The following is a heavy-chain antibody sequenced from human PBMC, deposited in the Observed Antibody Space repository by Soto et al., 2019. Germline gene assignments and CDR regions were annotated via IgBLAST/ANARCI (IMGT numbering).Heavy chain of an antibody. D-gene: IGHD2-2*01. CDR3: AKGGYCSSTSCYAGWFDP. CDR1: GFTFSSYA. J-gene: IGHJ5*02. CDR2: ISGSGGST. Sequence: EVQLLESGGGLVQPGGSLRLSCAASGFTFSSYAMSWVRQAPGKGLEWVSPISGSGGSTYYADSVKGRFTISRDNSKNTLYRQMNSLRAEDTAVYYCAKGGYCSSTSCYAGWFDPWGQGTLVTVSS. V-gene: IGHV3-23*01.